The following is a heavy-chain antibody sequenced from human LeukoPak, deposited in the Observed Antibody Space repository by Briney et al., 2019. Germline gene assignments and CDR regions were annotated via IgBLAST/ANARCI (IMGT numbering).Heavy chain of an antibody. V-gene: IGHV4-34*01. J-gene: IGHJ4*02. CDR3: SYDYVWRTYRRPGDY. CDR1: GGSFSGYY. Sequence: SETLSLTCAVYGGSFSGYYWSWIRQPPGKGLEWVGEINHSGSTNYNPSLKSRVTISVDTSKNQFSLKLSSVTSADTAVYYCSYDYVWRTYRRPGDYWGQGTLVTVSS. D-gene: IGHD3-16*02. CDR2: INHSGST.